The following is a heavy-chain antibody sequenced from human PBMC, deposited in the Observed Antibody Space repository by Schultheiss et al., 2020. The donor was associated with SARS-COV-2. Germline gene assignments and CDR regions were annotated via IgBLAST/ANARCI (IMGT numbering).Heavy chain of an antibody. D-gene: IGHD3-10*01. V-gene: IGHV4-34*01. CDR1: GGSFRGYY. J-gene: IGHJ5*02. CDR3: ARVGRSYYGSGSPNWFDP. Sequence: SQTLSLTCAVYGGSFRGYYWNWIRQPPGKGLEWIGEINHSGSTNYNPSLKSRLSISVDTSKNQFSLKLSSVTAADTAVYYCARVGRSYYGSGSPNWFDPWGQGTLVTVSS. CDR2: INHSGST.